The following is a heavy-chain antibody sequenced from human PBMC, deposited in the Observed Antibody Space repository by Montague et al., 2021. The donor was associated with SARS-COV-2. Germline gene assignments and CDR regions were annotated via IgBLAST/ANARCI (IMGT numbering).Heavy chain of an antibody. D-gene: IGHD2-15*01. CDR1: GFTFNTYA. CDR3: ARGKDCSDGRCYSGWFDP. CDR2: IWYDGSTK. Sequence: SLRLSCAASGFTFNTYAMHWVRRAPGKGLEWVATIWYDGSTKYYGESMKGRFTISRDNSENTLYLQMNNLRADDTAMYYCARGKDCSDGRCYSGWFDPWGLGAQVIVSS. J-gene: IGHJ5*02. V-gene: IGHV3-33*01.